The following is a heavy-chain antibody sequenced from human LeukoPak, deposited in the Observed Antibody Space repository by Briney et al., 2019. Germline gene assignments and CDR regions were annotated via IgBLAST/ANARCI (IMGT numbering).Heavy chain of an antibody. CDR1: GFTFSSYA. CDR2: ISGSGGST. CDR3: AKDIGRSYGYSFDSYGMDV. J-gene: IGHJ6*02. V-gene: IGHV3-23*01. Sequence: HPGGSLRLSCAASGFTFSSYAMSWVCQAPGKGLEWVSAISGSGGSTYYADSVKGRFTISRDNSKNTLYLQMNSLRAEDTAVYYCAKDIGRSYGYSFDSYGMDVWGQGTTVTVSS. D-gene: IGHD5-18*01.